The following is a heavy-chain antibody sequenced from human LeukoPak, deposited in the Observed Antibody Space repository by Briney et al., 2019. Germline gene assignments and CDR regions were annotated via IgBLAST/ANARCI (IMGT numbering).Heavy chain of an antibody. CDR2: IYYSGST. D-gene: IGHD6-19*01. V-gene: IGHV4-59*08. CDR1: GGSISSYY. J-gene: IGHJ4*02. Sequence: RTSETLSLTCTVSGGSISSYYWSWIRQPPGKGLEWIGYIYYSGSTNYNLSLKSAVTISVDTSKNQFSLKLSSVTAADTAVYYCARHPPPGIAVPGPAYFDYWGQGTLVTVSS. CDR3: ARHPPPGIAVPGPAYFDY.